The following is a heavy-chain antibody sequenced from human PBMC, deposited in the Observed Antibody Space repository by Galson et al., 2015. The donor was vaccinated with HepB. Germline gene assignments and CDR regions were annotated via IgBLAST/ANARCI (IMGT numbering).Heavy chain of an antibody. CDR2: IYYSGST. CDR1: GGSFSSSSYY. CDR3: ARGSFSSGPYPHFDY. J-gene: IGHJ4*02. Sequence: SETLSLTCTVSGGSFSSSSYYWGWIRQPPGKGLEWIGSIYYSGSTYYNPSLKSRVTISVDTSKNQFSLKLSSVTAADTAVYYCARGSFSSGPYPHFDYWGQGTLVTVSS. V-gene: IGHV4-39*01. D-gene: IGHD6-19*01.